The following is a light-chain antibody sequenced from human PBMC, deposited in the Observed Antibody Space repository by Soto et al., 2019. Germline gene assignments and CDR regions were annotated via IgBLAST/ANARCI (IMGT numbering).Light chain of an antibody. Sequence: EIVLTQSPATLSLSPGERATLSCRASQSVSSYLAWYQQKPGQAPRLLIYDASNRATGVPARFSGSGSGTGFTRTISSLEPEDFAIYYCQQRSNWPPVTCGGGTKVEIK. V-gene: IGKV3-11*01. CDR1: QSVSSY. CDR3: QQRSNWPPVT. CDR2: DAS. J-gene: IGKJ4*01.